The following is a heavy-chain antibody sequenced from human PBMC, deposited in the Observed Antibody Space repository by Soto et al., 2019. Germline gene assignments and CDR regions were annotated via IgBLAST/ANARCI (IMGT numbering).Heavy chain of an antibody. CDR2: IKQDGSEK. V-gene: IGHV3-7*01. CDR3: ARDLSEVGGALDY. J-gene: IGHJ4*02. D-gene: IGHD1-26*01. CDR1: GFTFSSYW. Sequence: PVGSLRLSCAASGFTFSSYWMSWVRQAPGKGLEWVANIKQDGSEKYYVDSVKGRFTISRDNAKNSLYLQMNSLRAEDTAVYYCARDLSEVGGALDYWGQGTLVTVSS.